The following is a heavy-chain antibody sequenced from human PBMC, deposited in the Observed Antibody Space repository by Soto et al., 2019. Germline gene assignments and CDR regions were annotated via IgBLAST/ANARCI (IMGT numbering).Heavy chain of an antibody. Sequence: GASVKVSCKASGYTFTNYGINWVRQAPGQGLEWMGWISAYNGNTNYAQKFQDRVTLTTDTSTSTAYMALRSLRSDDTAVYYCARADKIIAAAAPVYWGQGTLVTVS. CDR1: GYTFTNYG. V-gene: IGHV1-18*04. CDR2: ISAYNGNT. D-gene: IGHD6-13*01. CDR3: ARADKIIAAAAPVY. J-gene: IGHJ4*02.